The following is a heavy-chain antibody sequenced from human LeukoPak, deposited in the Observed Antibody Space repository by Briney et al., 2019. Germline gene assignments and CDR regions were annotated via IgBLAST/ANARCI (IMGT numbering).Heavy chain of an antibody. D-gene: IGHD5-18*01. J-gene: IGHJ4*02. CDR2: ISWDGGST. CDR3: AKEQSHYSYGSALDY. V-gene: IGHV3-43D*03. Sequence: PGGSLRLSCAASGFTFDDYAMHWVRQAPGKGLEWVSLISWDGGSTYYADSVKGRFTISRDNSKNSLYLQMNSLRAEDTALYYCAKEQSHYSYGSALDYWGQGTQVTVSS. CDR1: GFTFDDYA.